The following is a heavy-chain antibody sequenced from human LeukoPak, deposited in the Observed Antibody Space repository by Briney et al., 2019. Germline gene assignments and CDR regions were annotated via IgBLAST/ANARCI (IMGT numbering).Heavy chain of an antibody. CDR3: ARGRDIVVVPAARIGFDY. V-gene: IGHV4-34*01. CDR2: INHSGST. J-gene: IGHJ4*02. CDR1: GESFSGYY. Sequence: SETLSLTCAVYGESFSGYYWSGIRQPPGKGLEWIGEINHSGSTNYNPSLKGRVTISVDTSKNQFSLKLSSVTAADTAVYYCARGRDIVVVPAARIGFDYWGQGTLVTVSS. D-gene: IGHD2-2*01.